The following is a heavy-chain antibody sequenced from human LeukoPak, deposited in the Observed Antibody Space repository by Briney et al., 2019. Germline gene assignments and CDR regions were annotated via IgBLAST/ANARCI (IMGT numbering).Heavy chain of an antibody. CDR1: GGSISSGGYS. CDR2: IYHSGST. Sequence: ASETLSLTCAASGGSISSGGYSWSWIRQPPGKGLEWIGYIYHSGSTYYNPSLKSRVTISVDRSKNQFSLKLSSVTAADTAVYYCARVSGGSGSYYYFDYWGQGTLVTVSS. J-gene: IGHJ4*02. CDR3: ARVSGGSGSYYYFDY. V-gene: IGHV4-30-2*01. D-gene: IGHD3-10*01.